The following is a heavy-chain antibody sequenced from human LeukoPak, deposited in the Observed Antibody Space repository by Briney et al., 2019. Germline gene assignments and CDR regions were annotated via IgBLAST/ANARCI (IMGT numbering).Heavy chain of an antibody. CDR3: ARRPYYYDSRGYYGYYFDY. J-gene: IGHJ4*02. CDR1: GGSISGHY. D-gene: IGHD3-22*01. V-gene: IGHV4-59*08. CDR2: IYYSGST. Sequence: SETLSLTCTVSGGSISGHYWSWLRQPPGKGLEWIGYIYYSGSTNYNPSLKSRVTISVDTSKNQFSLKLSSVPAADTAVYYCARRPYYYDSRGYYGYYFDYWGQGTLVTVSS.